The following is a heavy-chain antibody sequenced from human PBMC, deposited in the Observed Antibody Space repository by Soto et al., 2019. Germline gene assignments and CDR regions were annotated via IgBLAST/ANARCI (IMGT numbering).Heavy chain of an antibody. J-gene: IGHJ6*02. D-gene: IGHD3-22*01. CDR2: IIPNIGTT. CDR3: ARGRNYYDSSGYYPYYYYGMDV. V-gene: IGHV1-69*13. Sequence: GASVKVSCKSSGYTFTGYYMHWVRQAPGQGLEWMGWIIPNIGTTNYAQKFQGRVTMTADESTSTAYMELSSLRSEDTAVYYCARGRNYYDSSGYYPYYYYGMDVWGQGTTVTVSS. CDR1: GYTFTGYY.